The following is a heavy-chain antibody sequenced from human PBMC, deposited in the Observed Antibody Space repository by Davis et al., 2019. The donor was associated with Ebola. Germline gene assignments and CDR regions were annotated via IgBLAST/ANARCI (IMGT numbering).Heavy chain of an antibody. CDR1: GGSISSSSYY. Sequence: PSETLSLTCTVSGGSISSSSYYWGWIRQPPGKGLEWIGSIYYSGSTYYNPSLKSRVTISVDTSKNQFSLKLSSVTAADTAVYYCARRNSCGGDCFIFDYWGQGTLVTVSS. D-gene: IGHD2-21*01. CDR3: ARRNSCGGDCFIFDY. J-gene: IGHJ4*02. V-gene: IGHV4-39*01. CDR2: IYYSGST.